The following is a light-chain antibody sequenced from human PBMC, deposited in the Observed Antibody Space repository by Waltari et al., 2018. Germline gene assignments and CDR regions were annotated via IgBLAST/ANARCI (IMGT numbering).Light chain of an antibody. J-gene: IGLJ2*01. CDR2: RNN. CDR1: G. V-gene: IGLV10-54*04. Sequence: GATWLQQHQGHPPKLLSYRNNNRPSGISERFSASRSGNTASLTITGLQPGDEADYYCSAWDSSVSAWVFGGGTRLTVL. CDR3: SAWDSSVSAWV.